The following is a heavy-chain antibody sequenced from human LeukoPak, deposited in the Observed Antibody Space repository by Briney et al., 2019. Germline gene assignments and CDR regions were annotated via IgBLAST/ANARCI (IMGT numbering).Heavy chain of an antibody. J-gene: IGHJ4*02. CDR1: GYAFNIYD. CDR3: AVHLPGDYLDR. CDR2: MNPDSGNT. V-gene: IGHV1-8*01. Sequence: ASVRVSCKASGYAFNIYDINWVRQATGQGLEWMGWMNPDSGNTGFAQKFQGRVTMTRNTSITTAYMELSRLRFEDTAVYYCAVHLPGDYLDRWGQGTLVTVSS.